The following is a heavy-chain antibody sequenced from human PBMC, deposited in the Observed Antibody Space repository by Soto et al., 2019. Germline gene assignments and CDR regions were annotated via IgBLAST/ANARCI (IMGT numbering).Heavy chain of an antibody. CDR2: NSAYNGNT. CDR3: ARENLGYHGAGSYYKLDY. D-gene: IGHD3-10*01. J-gene: IGHJ4*02. Sequence: QVQLVQSGAEVKKPGASVKVSCKASGYTFTSYGISWVRQAPGQGLEWMGWNSAYNGNTNYAQKLPGRVTMTTDTTTSTAYMELRSLRSDDTAVYYGARENLGYHGAGSYYKLDYWGQGTLVTVCS. CDR1: GYTFTSYG. V-gene: IGHV1-18*01.